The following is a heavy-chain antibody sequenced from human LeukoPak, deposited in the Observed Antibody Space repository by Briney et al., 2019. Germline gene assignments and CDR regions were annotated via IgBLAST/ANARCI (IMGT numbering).Heavy chain of an antibody. D-gene: IGHD3-22*01. J-gene: IGHJ4*02. CDR3: AKVSYYYDGYYSD. V-gene: IGHV3-48*03. Sequence: GGSLRLSCAASGFTFSSYEMNWVRQAPGKGLEWVSYISSSGSTIYYADSVKGRFTISRDNAKNTLYLQMNSLRAEDTAVYYCAKVSYYYDGYYSDWGQGTLVTVSS. CDR1: GFTFSSYE. CDR2: ISSSGSTI.